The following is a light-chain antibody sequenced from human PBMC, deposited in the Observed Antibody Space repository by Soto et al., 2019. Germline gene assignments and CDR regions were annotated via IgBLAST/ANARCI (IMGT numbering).Light chain of an antibody. J-gene: IGKJ5*01. V-gene: IGKV3-15*01. CDR1: QSVTSN. Sequence: EIVMTQSPATLSVSPGERATLSCRASQSVTSNLAWYQQKPGQAPRLLIYGASTRATGIPARFSGSRSGTEFTLTISSLQSDFAVYYCQQYNNWPPTFGQGTRLEIK. CDR2: GAS. CDR3: QQYNNWPPT.